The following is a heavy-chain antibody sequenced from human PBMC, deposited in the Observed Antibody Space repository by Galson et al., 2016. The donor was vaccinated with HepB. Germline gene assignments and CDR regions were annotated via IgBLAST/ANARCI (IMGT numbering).Heavy chain of an antibody. CDR3: ARPTYGTIYYFDS. CDR1: GYTFSNYG. D-gene: IGHD4-17*01. Sequence: SVKVSCKASGYTFSNYGINWVRQAPGQGLEWMGWISAFNGNTDYAQNFQDRVTMTTDTSTSTAYMELRSLRSDDTAVYYCARPTYGTIYYFDSWGQGTLVTASS. V-gene: IGHV1-18*01. CDR2: ISAFNGNT. J-gene: IGHJ4*02.